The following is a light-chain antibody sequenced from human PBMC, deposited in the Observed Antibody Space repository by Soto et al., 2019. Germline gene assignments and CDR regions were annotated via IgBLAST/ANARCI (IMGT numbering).Light chain of an antibody. CDR1: QSISIW. Sequence: DIQMTQSPSTLSASVGDRVTITCRASQSISIWLAWFQQKPGKAPKLLIYRASTLESGVPSRFSGSGSGTEFTLTISSLQPDDFATYYCQHYNSYPFTFGPGTKVDIK. V-gene: IGKV1-5*03. CDR2: RAS. J-gene: IGKJ3*01. CDR3: QHYNSYPFT.